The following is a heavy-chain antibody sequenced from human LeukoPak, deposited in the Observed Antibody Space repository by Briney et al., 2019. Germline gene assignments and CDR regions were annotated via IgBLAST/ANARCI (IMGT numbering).Heavy chain of an antibody. J-gene: IGHJ4*02. Sequence: GGSLRLSCAASGFTFSSYGMHWVRQAPGKGLEWVAVIWYDGSNKYYADSVKGRFTISRDNSKNTLYLQMNSLRAEDTAVYYCAKDYYYGSGSNYFDYWGQGTLVTVSS. V-gene: IGHV3-30*02. CDR3: AKDYYYGSGSNYFDY. CDR1: GFTFSSYG. D-gene: IGHD3-10*01. CDR2: IWYDGSNK.